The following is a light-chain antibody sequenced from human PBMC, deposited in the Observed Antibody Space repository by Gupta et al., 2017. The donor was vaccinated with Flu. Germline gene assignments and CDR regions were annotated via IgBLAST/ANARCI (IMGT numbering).Light chain of an antibody. CDR2: KVS. CDR1: QSLVYIDGNTY. CDR3: MQCTHWPPT. V-gene: IGKV2-30*01. J-gene: IGKJ1*01. Sequence: DVVMTQSPLSLHVTLGQQASISCRSSQSLVYIDGNTYLHWFQQRPVQSPRRLIFKVSNRDSRVPDRFIGSASGTYFTLMIRMVEAEHVGVYYCMQCTHWPPTFGQETKVEIQ.